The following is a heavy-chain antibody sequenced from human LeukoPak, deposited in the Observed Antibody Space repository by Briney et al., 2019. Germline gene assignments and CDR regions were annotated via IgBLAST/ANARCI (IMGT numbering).Heavy chain of an antibody. CDR3: ARGYYDSSGYSDY. CDR2: IIPIFGTA. Sequence: ASVKVSCKASGGTFSSYAISWVRQAPGQGFEWMGGIIPIFGTANYAQKFQGRVTITADKSTSTAYMELSSLRSEDTAVYYCARGYYDSSGYSDYWGQGTLVTVSS. V-gene: IGHV1-69*06. D-gene: IGHD3-22*01. J-gene: IGHJ4*02. CDR1: GGTFSSYA.